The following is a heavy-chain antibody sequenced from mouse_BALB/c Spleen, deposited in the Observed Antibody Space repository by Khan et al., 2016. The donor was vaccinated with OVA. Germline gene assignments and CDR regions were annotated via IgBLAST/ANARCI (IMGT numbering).Heavy chain of an antibody. CDR1: GYSITSDYA. D-gene: IGHD1-1*01. V-gene: IGHV3-2*02. J-gene: IGHJ2*01. CDR2: ISYSGDT. Sequence: EVQLQEAGPGLVKPSQSLSLTCTVTGYSITSDYAWNWIRQFPGNKLGWMGYISYSGDTAYNPSIKSRISITRDTSKNQFFLQLNSVTTEDTATYYCASIIRYSYGSIFEGYYFDYWRHVTTLPVSS. CDR3: ASIIRYSYGSIFEGYYFDY.